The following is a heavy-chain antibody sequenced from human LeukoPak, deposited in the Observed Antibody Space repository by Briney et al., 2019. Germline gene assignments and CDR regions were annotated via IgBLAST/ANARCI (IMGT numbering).Heavy chain of an antibody. CDR3: AKPSTVYGDFDY. CDR1: GFTFSNYA. Sequence: PGGSLRLSCAASGFTFSNYAMNWVRQAPGRGLEWVSHIFSSDSTIGYADSVKGRFTISRDNAKNSLYLQMNSLRAEDTAVYYCAKPSTVYGDFDYWGQGTLVTVSS. J-gene: IGHJ4*02. D-gene: IGHD4-17*01. CDR2: IFSSDSTI. V-gene: IGHV3-48*01.